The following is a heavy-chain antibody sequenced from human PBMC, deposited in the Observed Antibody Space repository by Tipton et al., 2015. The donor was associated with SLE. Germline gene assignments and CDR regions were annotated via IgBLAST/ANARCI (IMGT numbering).Heavy chain of an antibody. J-gene: IGHJ4*02. CDR3: AKERIDILAGYFDY. D-gene: IGHD3-9*01. V-gene: IGHV3-23*01. CDR2: ISASGGRT. CDR1: GFMFSNYG. Sequence: SLRLSCAASGFMFSNYGMNWVRQAPGKGLEWVSSISASGGRTYYADSVKGRFTISRDNSKNMVNLQMNSLRAEDTATYYCAKERIDILAGYFDYWGQGTLVTVSS.